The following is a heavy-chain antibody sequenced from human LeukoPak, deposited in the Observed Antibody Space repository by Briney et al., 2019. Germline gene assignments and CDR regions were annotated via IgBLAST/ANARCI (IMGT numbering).Heavy chain of an antibody. CDR2: ISSSGSTI. CDR3: ARDLVASSYYYGMDV. V-gene: IGHV3-11*01. Sequence: PGGSLRLSCAASGFTFSDYYMSWIRQAPGKGLEWVSYISSSGSTIYYADSVKGRFTISRDNAKNSLYLQMNSLRAEDTAVYYCARDLVASSYYYGMDVWGQGTTVTVSS. J-gene: IGHJ6*02. CDR1: GFTFSDYY. D-gene: IGHD2-21*01.